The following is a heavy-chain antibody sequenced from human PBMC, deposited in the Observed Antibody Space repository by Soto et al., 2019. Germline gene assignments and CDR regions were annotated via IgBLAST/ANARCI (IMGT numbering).Heavy chain of an antibody. Sequence: QVQLQESGPGLVKPLETLSLTCTVPGGSITSYYWSWVRQPPGKGLEWIGYLYYNGNINYTPSLKSRLTISLDTSKNQFSLRLSSVTAADTAVYYCATGRVYFGSEYWGQGTLVTVSS. V-gene: IGHV4-59*01. CDR2: LYYNGNI. CDR3: ATGRVYFGSEY. CDR1: GGSITSYY. D-gene: IGHD3-10*01. J-gene: IGHJ4*02.